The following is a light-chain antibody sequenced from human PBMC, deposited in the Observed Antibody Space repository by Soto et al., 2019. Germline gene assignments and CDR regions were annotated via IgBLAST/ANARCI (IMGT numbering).Light chain of an antibody. CDR1: SSNIGSKS. CDR3: AAWDDSLNVLV. CDR2: SNN. J-gene: IGLJ2*01. V-gene: IGLV1-44*01. Sequence: QPVLTQPPSVSGTPGQRVNMSCSGSSSNIGSKSVSWYQHLPQTAPKLLIYSNNQRPSGVPGRFSGSKSGTSASLAISGLQSDDETQYYCAAWDDSLNVLVFGGGTKLIVL.